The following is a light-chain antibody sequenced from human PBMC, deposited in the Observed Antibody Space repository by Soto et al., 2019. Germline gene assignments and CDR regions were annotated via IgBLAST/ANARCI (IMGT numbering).Light chain of an antibody. V-gene: IGLV2-14*03. CDR2: DVR. CDR3: SAYTSPSTYYV. J-gene: IGLJ1*01. CDR1: SNDVGGYNY. Sequence: QSVLTQPAAVSGSPGQSITISCTGTSNDVGGYNYVSWYQQHPDTAPKLIIYDVRYRPSGVSNRFSGSKSGNTASLTISGLQAEHEADSYCSAYTSPSTYYVLGSGTKVT.